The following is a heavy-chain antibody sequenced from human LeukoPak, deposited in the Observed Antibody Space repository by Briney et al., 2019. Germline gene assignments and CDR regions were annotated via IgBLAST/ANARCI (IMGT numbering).Heavy chain of an antibody. CDR3: TRSLNYGFDY. CDR2: INGDGGST. Sequence: PGGALRLSCAASGFTFSSYWMHWVRQAPGKGLVWVSHINGDGGSTTYADSVKGRFTISRDNDKNTLYLQMNSLRAEDTAVFYCTRSLNYGFDYWGQGTLVTVSS. J-gene: IGHJ4*02. CDR1: GFTFSSYW. D-gene: IGHD5-24*01. V-gene: IGHV3-74*03.